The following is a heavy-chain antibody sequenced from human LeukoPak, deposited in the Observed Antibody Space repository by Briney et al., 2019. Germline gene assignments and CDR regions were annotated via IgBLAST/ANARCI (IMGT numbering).Heavy chain of an antibody. J-gene: IGHJ4*02. V-gene: IGHV3-30*04. CDR3: ARDDYYGSGSSSDY. Sequence: PGGSLRLSCAASGFTFSSYAMHWVRQAPGKGLEWVAVISYDASNKYYADSVKGRFTISRDNSKNTLYLQMNSLRAEDTAVYYCARDDYYGSGSSSDYWGQGTLVTVSS. CDR2: ISYDASNK. D-gene: IGHD3-10*01. CDR1: GFTFSSYA.